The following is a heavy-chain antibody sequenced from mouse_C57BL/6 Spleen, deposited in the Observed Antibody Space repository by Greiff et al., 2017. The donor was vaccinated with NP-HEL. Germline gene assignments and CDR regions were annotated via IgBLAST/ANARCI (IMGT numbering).Heavy chain of an antibody. Sequence: EVKLMESGGGLVQPGGSLSLSCAASGFTFTDYYMSWVRQPPGKALEWLGFIRNKANGYTTEYSASVKGRFTISRDNSQSILYLQMNALRAEDSATYYCARSTWYFDVWGTGTTVTVSS. CDR3: ARSTWYFDV. CDR2: IRNKANGYTT. CDR1: GFTFTDYY. V-gene: IGHV7-3*01. J-gene: IGHJ1*03.